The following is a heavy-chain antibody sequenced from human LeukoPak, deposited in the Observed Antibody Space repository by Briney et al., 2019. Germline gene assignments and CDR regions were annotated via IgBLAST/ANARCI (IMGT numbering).Heavy chain of an antibody. CDR2: IYSGGST. V-gene: IGHV3-53*01. CDR3: ARSLAASVDFDY. Sequence: PGGSLRLSCAASGFTFSSYAMSWVRQAPGKGLEWVSVIYSGGSTYYADSVKGRFTISRDNSKNTLYLQMNSLRAEDTAVYYCARSLAASVDFDYWGQGTLVTVSS. J-gene: IGHJ4*02. CDR1: GFTFSSYA. D-gene: IGHD2-15*01.